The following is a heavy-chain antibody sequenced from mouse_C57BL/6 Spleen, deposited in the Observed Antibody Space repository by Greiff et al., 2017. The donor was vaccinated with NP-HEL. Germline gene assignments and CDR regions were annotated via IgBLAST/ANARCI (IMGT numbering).Heavy chain of an antibody. CDR1: GYTFTSYW. V-gene: IGHV1-72*01. CDR3: ARQDYGSSPAWFAY. J-gene: IGHJ3*01. Sequence: VKPGASVKLSCKASGYTFTSYWMHWVKQRPGRGLEWIGRIDPNSGGTKYNEKFKSKATLTVDKPSSTAYMQLSSLTSEDSAVYYCARQDYGSSPAWFAYWGQGTLVTVSA. D-gene: IGHD1-1*01. CDR2: IDPNSGGT.